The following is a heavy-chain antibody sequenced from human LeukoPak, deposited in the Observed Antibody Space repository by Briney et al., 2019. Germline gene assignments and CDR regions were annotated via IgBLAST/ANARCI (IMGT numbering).Heavy chain of an antibody. V-gene: IGHV3-7*01. CDR3: VRNDRYYDFRSGLTSYGMDV. J-gene: IGHJ6*02. CDR2: IKQDGSEN. Sequence: GGSLRLSCAASGFTFRSYWMSWVRQAPGKGLEWVANIKQDGSENYYMDSVKGRFTISRDNAKKSLYLQMNSLRAEDTAVYYCVRNDRYYDFRSGLTSYGMDVWGQGTTVIVSS. D-gene: IGHD3-3*01. CDR1: GFTFRSYW.